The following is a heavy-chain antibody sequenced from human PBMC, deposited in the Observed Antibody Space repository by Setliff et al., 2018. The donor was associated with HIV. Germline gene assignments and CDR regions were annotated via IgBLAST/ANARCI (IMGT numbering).Heavy chain of an antibody. CDR2: FYHGGST. CDR3: VRRTDYYGSGSESSFDY. J-gene: IGHJ4*02. CDR1: GSSIRGAYY. D-gene: IGHD3-10*01. Sequence: PSETLSLTCAVSGSSIRGAYYWGWIRQPPGKGLEWIGSFYHGGSTLYNPSLRSRVTISVDTSKNHFSLILTSVTAADTAVYYCVRRTDYYGSGSESSFDYWGQGTLVT. V-gene: IGHV4-38-2*01.